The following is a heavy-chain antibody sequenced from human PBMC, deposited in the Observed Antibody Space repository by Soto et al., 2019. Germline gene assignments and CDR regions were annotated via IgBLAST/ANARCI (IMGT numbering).Heavy chain of an antibody. CDR3: AREATGYSYGYNWFDP. Sequence: ASVKVSCKASGYTFTSYYMHWVRQAPGQGLEWMGIINPSGGSTSYAQKFQGRVTMTRVTSTSTVYMELSSPRSEDTAVYYCAREATGYSYGYNWFDPWGQGTLVTVSS. CDR1: GYTFTSYY. J-gene: IGHJ5*02. D-gene: IGHD5-18*01. V-gene: IGHV1-46*03. CDR2: INPSGGST.